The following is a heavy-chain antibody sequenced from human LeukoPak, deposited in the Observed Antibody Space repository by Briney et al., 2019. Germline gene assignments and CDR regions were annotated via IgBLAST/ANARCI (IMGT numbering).Heavy chain of an antibody. CDR1: GDSIITNHW. V-gene: IGHV4-4*02. CDR3: ARNAVPGYFDY. D-gene: IGHD1-1*01. J-gene: IGHJ4*03. CDR2: IYHSGST. Sequence: SETLSLTCAVSGDSIITNHWWSWVRPPPGKGLEWIGEIYHSGSTNYNPSLKSRVTISVDTSKNQFSLKLSSVTAADTAVYYCARNAVPGYFDYWGQGTLVSVSS.